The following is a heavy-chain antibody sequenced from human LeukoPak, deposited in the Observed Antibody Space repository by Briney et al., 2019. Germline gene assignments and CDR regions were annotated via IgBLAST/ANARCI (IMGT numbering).Heavy chain of an antibody. CDR1: GFTFSSYS. Sequence: PGGSLRLSCAASGFTFSSYSMNWVRQAPGKGLEWVSSISSSSSYIYYADSVKGRFTISRDNAKNSLYLQMNSLRAEDTAVYYCASDYCSSTSCYFDYWGQGTLVTVSS. CDR2: ISSSSSYI. D-gene: IGHD2-2*01. J-gene: IGHJ4*02. V-gene: IGHV3-21*01. CDR3: ASDYCSSTSCYFDY.